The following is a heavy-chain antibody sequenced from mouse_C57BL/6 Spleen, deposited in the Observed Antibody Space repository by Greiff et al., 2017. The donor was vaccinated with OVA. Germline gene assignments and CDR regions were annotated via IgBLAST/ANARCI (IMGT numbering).Heavy chain of an antibody. CDR2: ISNGGGST. Sequence: EVQRVESGGGLVQPGGSLKLSCAASGFTFSDYYMYWVRQTPEKRLEWVAYISNGGGSTYYPDTVKGRFTISRDNAKNTLYLQMSRLKSEDTAMYYCARQGYYSKGGFAYWGQGTLVTVSA. J-gene: IGHJ3*01. V-gene: IGHV5-12*01. CDR1: GFTFSDYY. CDR3: ARQGYYSKGGFAY. D-gene: IGHD2-5*01.